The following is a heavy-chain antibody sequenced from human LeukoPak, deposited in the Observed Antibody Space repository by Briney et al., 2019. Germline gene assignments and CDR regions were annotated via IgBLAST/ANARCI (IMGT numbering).Heavy chain of an antibody. CDR2: IYYSGST. D-gene: IGHD5-12*01. Sequence: SETLSLTCTVSGGSISSSSYYWGWIRQPPGKGPEWIGSIYYSGSTYYNPSLKSRVTISVDTSKNQFSLKLSSVTAADTAVYYCARRGLSGPFDYWGQGTLVTVSS. CDR1: GGSISSSSYY. CDR3: ARRGLSGPFDY. V-gene: IGHV4-39*01. J-gene: IGHJ4*02.